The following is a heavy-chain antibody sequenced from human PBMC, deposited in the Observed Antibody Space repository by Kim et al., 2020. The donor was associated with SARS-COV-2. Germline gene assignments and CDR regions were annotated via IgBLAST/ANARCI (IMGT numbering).Heavy chain of an antibody. CDR1: GFTFSSYS. J-gene: IGHJ2*01. V-gene: IGHV3-21*01. CDR2: VSSSSSYI. CDR3: AGLITMIVETEWYFDL. D-gene: IGHD3-22*01. Sequence: GGSLRLSCAASGFTFSSYSMNWVRQAPGKGLEWVSSVSSSSSYIYYTDSVKGRFTISRDNAKNSLYLQMNSLRAEETAVYYCAGLITMIVETEWYFDLWGRGTLVTVSS.